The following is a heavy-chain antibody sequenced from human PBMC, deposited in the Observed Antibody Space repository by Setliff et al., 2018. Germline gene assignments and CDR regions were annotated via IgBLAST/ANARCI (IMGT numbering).Heavy chain of an antibody. CDR3: ARLLNGYNSYDYYYMDV. V-gene: IGHV5-51*01. Sequence: GESLKISCKGSGYSFSNYWIGWVRQMPGKGLEWMGIVYPGDSDTRYSPSFEGQVTISADKSISTAYLQWSSLKASDSAMYYCARLLNGYNSYDYYYMDVWGKGATVTVSS. CDR1: GYSFSNYW. J-gene: IGHJ6*03. CDR2: VYPGDSDT. D-gene: IGHD5-12*01.